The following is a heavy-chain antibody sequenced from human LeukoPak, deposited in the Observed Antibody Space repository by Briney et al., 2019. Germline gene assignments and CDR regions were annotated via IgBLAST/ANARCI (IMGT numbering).Heavy chain of an antibody. V-gene: IGHV3-23*01. CDR1: GFSFSTYA. CDR2: FSRTAGNT. CDR3: TKHRDSGSYCDY. Sequence: GGSLRLSCAASGFSFSTYAMTWVRQAPGKGLEWVSTFSRTAGNTYYADSVKGRFTISRDTSKNTLYVQMNSLRAEDTAVYYCTKHRDSGSYCDYWGQGTLVTVSS. D-gene: IGHD3-10*01. J-gene: IGHJ4*02.